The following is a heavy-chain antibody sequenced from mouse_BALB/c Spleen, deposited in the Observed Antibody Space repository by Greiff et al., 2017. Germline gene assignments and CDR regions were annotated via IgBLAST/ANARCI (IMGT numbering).Heavy chain of an antibody. CDR1: GYTFTSYV. Sequence: LVESGPELVKPGASVKMSCKASGYTFTSYVMHWVKQKPGQGLEWIGYINPYNDGTKYNEKFKGKATLTSDKSSSTAYMELSSLTSEDSAVYYCARATGLFDYWGQGTTLTVSS. CDR3: ARATGLFDY. J-gene: IGHJ2*01. V-gene: IGHV1-14*01. D-gene: IGHD4-1*02. CDR2: INPYNDGT.